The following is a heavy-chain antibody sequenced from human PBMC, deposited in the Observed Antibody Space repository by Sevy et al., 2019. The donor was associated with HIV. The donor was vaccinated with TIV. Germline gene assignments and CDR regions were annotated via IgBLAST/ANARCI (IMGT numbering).Heavy chain of an antibody. CDR1: GFTFSKYN. CDR3: AREGCTKPHDY. V-gene: IGHV3-23*01. CDR2: FSFGCGRI. Sequence: GGSLTLSCEASGFTFSKYNMSWVRHAPGKGLEWVSTFSFGCGRINYADSVKGRFTISRDDSKNTLYLQMNSLRVEDTAVYYCAREGCTKPHDYWGQGTLVTVSS. D-gene: IGHD2-8*01. J-gene: IGHJ4*02.